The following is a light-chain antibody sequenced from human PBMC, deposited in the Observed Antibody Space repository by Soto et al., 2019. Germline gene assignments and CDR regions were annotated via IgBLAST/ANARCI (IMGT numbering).Light chain of an antibody. Sequence: SYELTQSLSVSVALGQTARITCGGYNIGSKNVHWYQQKPGQAPVMVIYRDTNRPSGIPERFSGSNSGNTATLPISRAQAGDGDDYYCQGWDRSINGAVFGGGTKLTVL. V-gene: IGLV3-9*01. J-gene: IGLJ3*02. CDR3: QGWDRSINGAV. CDR2: RDT. CDR1: NIGSKN.